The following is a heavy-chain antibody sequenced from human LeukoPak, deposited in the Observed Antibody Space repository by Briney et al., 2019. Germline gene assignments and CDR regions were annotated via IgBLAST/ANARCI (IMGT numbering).Heavy chain of an antibody. CDR3: AKDLGYYGSGGPDAFDI. CDR2: ISSSSSYI. V-gene: IGHV3-21*01. Sequence: GGSLRLSCAASGFTFSSYSMNWVRQAPGKGLEWVSSISSSSSYIYYADSVKGRFTISRDNAKNSLYLQMNSLRAEDTAVYYCAKDLGYYGSGGPDAFDIWGQGTMVTVSS. D-gene: IGHD3-10*01. J-gene: IGHJ3*02. CDR1: GFTFSSYS.